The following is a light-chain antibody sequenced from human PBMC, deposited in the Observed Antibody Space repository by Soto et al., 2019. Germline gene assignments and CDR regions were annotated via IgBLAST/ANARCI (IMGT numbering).Light chain of an antibody. CDR2: GAS. V-gene: IGKV3-20*01. CDR3: QQYGNSLLT. Sequence: EIVLTQSPGTLSLSPGERATLSCRASQSVSSSYLAWYQQKAGQAPRLLIYGASIRVPGIPDRFSGSGSGTDFTLTIRRLEPEDFAVYYCQQYGNSLLTLGGGTKVEIK. J-gene: IGKJ4*01. CDR1: QSVSSSY.